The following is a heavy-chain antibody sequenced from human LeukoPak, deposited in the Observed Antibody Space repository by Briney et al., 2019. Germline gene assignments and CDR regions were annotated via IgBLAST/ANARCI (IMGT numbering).Heavy chain of an antibody. V-gene: IGHV3-23*01. CDR1: GFTVSSNY. CDR2: ISGSGGTT. J-gene: IGHJ4*02. Sequence: GGSLRLSCAASGFTVSSNYMSWVRQAPGKGLEWVSAISGSGGTTYYADSVKGRFTISRDNSKNTLYLQMNSLRAEDTAVYYCAKIAYATMYYFDYWGQGTLVTVSS. D-gene: IGHD3-10*02. CDR3: AKIAYATMYYFDY.